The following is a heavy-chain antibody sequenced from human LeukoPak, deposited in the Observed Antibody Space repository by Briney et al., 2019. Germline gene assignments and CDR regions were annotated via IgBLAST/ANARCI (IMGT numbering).Heavy chain of an antibody. D-gene: IGHD6-19*01. CDR1: GGSFSGYY. J-gene: IGHJ4*02. V-gene: IGHV4-34*01. CDR3: ARGKASGWTFDY. CDR2: INHSGST. Sequence: SETLSLTCAVYGGSFSGYYWTWIRQPPGKGLEWIGEINHSGSTNYNPSLKSRVTISVDTSKNQFSLKLSSVTAADTAVYYCARGKASGWTFDYWGQGTLVTVSS.